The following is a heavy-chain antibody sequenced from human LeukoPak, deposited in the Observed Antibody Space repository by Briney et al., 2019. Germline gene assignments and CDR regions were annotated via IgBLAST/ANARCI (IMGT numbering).Heavy chain of an antibody. V-gene: IGHV1-8*01. D-gene: IGHD1-26*01. CDR3: ARAPEWGKSNYYYYMDV. J-gene: IGHJ6*03. Sequence: ASVTVSCKASGYTFTSYDINWVRQATGQGLEWMGWMKPNSGNTGYAQKFQGRVTMTRNTSISTAYMELSSLRSEDTAMYYCARAPEWGKSNYYYYMDVWGKGTTVTVSS. CDR1: GYTFTSYD. CDR2: MKPNSGNT.